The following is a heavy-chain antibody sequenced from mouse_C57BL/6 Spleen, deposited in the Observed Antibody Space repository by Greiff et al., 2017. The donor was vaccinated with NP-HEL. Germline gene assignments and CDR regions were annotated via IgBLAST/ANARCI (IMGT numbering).Heavy chain of an antibody. D-gene: IGHD2-3*01. CDR1: GYTFTDYE. Sequence: QSGAELVRPGASVTLSCKASGYTFTDYEMHWVKQTPVHGLEWIGALDPETGGTAYKQKFKGKAILTADKSSSTAYMELRSLTSEDSAVYYCTRSDGYYVYYYAMDYWGQGTSVTVSS. V-gene: IGHV1-15*01. J-gene: IGHJ4*01. CDR3: TRSDGYYVYYYAMDY. CDR2: LDPETGGT.